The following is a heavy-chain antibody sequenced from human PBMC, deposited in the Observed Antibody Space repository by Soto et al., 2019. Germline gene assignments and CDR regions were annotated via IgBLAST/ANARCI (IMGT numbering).Heavy chain of an antibody. CDR2: ISWKSGAI. J-gene: IGHJ6*02. D-gene: IGHD7-27*01. V-gene: IGHV3-9*01. CDR3: AKDGNRGRDYGMDV. Sequence: QPGGSLRLSCAASGFSFDDYGMHWVRQGPGKGLEWVSGISWKSGAIGYADSVKGRFTISRDNAKNSLYLQMNSLRAEDTALYYCAKDGNRGRDYGMDVWGQGTTVTVSS. CDR1: GFSFDDYG.